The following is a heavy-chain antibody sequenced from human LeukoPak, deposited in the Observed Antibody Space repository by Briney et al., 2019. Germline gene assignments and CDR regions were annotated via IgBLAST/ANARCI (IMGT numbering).Heavy chain of an antibody. V-gene: IGHV1-69*05. J-gene: IGHJ6*03. CDR2: IIPIFGTA. CDR3: ASPEQLERDYYYMDV. D-gene: IGHD6-6*01. CDR1: GGTFSSYA. Sequence: SVKVSCKAPGGTFSSYAISWVRQAPGQGLEWMGGIIPIFGTANYAQKFQGRVTITTDESTSTAYMELSSLRSEDTAVYYCASPEQLERDYYYMDVWGKGTTVTVSS.